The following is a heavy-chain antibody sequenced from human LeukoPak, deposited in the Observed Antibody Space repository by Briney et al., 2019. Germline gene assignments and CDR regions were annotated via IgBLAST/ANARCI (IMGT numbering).Heavy chain of an antibody. CDR1: GFTFSNFA. Sequence: PGGSLRLSCAASGFTFSNFAMMWVRQAPGTGLLWVSTITGYGATFYADSVRGRFTIFRDTSMNTLFLQMNSLGAEDTAVYYCAKGAAAGKVDWFDPWGQGTLVTVSS. CDR3: AKGAAAGKVDWFDP. V-gene: IGHV3-23*01. J-gene: IGHJ5*02. CDR2: ITGYGAT. D-gene: IGHD6-13*01.